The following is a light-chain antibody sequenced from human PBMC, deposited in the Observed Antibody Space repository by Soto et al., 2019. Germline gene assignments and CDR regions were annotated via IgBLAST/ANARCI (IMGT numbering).Light chain of an antibody. CDR2: AAS. V-gene: IGKV1-6*01. Sequence: QMTQAPSSLSSSVGEKIIITCRASRDVGSDVSWYQQKPGQAPKLLIYAASNLYTGVPSRFSGSRSGTELNVTSGGMESGDVVFYYMRLDYQLLGEFGKGTKVDIK. CDR1: RDVGSD. J-gene: IGKJ1*01. CDR3: RLDYQLLGE.